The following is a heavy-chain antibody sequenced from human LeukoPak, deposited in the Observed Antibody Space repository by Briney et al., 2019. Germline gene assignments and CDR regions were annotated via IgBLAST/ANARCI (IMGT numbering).Heavy chain of an antibody. V-gene: IGHV3-7*01. CDR1: GFTFSGFS. J-gene: IGHJ5*02. CDR2: IKQDGSER. CDR3: ARDGHGNWNDGGWFDP. D-gene: IGHD1-1*01. Sequence: PGGSLRLSCAASGFTFSGFSMSWVRQSPTKGLEWVANIKQDGSERYYVDSVKGRSTISRDNAKNTLYLQMNSLRAEDTAVYYCARDGHGNWNDGGWFDPWGQGTLVTVSS.